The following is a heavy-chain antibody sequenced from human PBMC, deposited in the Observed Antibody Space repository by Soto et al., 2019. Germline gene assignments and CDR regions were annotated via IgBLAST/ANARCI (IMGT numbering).Heavy chain of an antibody. CDR3: ARVAADIASWLDP. D-gene: IGHD5-12*01. CDR1: GGSVSNGGYS. Sequence: LSLTCAVSGGSVSNGGYSWSWVRQPPGKGLEWIGYIYHSGSTYYNPSLKSRVTISVDRSKNQLSLKLNSVTAADTAVYYCARVAADIASWLDPWGQGTLVTVSS. CDR2: IYHSGST. V-gene: IGHV4-30-2*01. J-gene: IGHJ5*02.